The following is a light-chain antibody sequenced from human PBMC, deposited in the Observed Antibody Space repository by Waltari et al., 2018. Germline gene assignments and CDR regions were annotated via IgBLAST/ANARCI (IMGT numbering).Light chain of an antibody. CDR3: SSFTDSGTVV. V-gene: IGLV2-14*01. CDR2: EVS. J-gene: IGLJ2*01. CDR1: SSDVGAHKH. Sequence: QSALTQPASVSGSPGHSITISCTGTSSDVGAHKHYPRYQQHPGKVPKFIIYEVSNRPLGVSTRFTRSKSSYTPALTISGLQHADEADYCCSSFTDSGTVVFGVGTPLTVL.